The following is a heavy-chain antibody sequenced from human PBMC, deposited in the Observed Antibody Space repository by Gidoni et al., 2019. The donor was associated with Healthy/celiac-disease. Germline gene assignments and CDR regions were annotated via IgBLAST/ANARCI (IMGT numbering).Heavy chain of an antibody. CDR2: ISSSSSYT. Sequence: QVQLVESGGGLVKPVGSLRLSCAASGFTFRDYYMSCIRQAPAKVLEWVSYISSSSSYTNYADSVKGRFTISRDNAKNSLYLQMNSLRAEDTAVYYCARGLITMVRGVHFDYWGQGTLVTVSS. CDR1: GFTFRDYY. J-gene: IGHJ4*02. D-gene: IGHD3-10*01. V-gene: IGHV3-11*05. CDR3: ARGLITMVRGVHFDY.